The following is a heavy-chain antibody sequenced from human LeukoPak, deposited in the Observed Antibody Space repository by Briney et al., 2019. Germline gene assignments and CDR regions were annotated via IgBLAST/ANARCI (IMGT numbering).Heavy chain of an antibody. CDR3: ARDGWFGDNNWFDP. V-gene: IGHV3-48*01. J-gene: IGHJ5*02. D-gene: IGHD3-10*01. CDR2: ISSASNTI. CDR1: GFTFSSYS. Sequence: PGESLRLSCAASGFTFSSYSMNWVRQAPGKGLEWVSYISSASNTIYYADSVKGRFTISRDNAKNSSYLQMNSLRAEDTAMYYCARDGWFGDNNWFDPWGQGTLVTVSS.